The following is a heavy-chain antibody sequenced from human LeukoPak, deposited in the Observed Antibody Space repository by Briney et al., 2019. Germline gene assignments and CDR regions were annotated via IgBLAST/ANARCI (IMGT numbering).Heavy chain of an antibody. V-gene: IGHV3-30*02. J-gene: IGHJ4*02. CDR3: AKDCCSGSYSFFDY. CDR2: IRYDGSNK. D-gene: IGHD1-26*01. CDR1: GFTFSTYA. Sequence: GGSLRLSCAASGFTFSTYAMAWVRQAPGKGLEWVAFIRYDGSNKYYADSVKGRFTISRDNSKISLYLQMNSLRAEDTAVYYCAKDCCSGSYSFFDYWGQGTLVTVSS.